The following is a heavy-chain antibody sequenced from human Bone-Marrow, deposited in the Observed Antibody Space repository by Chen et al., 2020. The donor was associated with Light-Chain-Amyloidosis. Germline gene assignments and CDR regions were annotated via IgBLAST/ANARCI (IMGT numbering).Heavy chain of an antibody. CDR2: IYPDDSDA. Sequence: EVQLEQSGPEVKKPGESLKISCKGSGYTFPNYWIGWVRQMHGKGLEWMGVIYPDDSDARYSPSFEGQATISADKSIATAYLQWRSLKASDTAMYYCARRRDGYNFDYWGQGTLVTVSS. V-gene: IGHV5-51*01. J-gene: IGHJ4*02. CDR3: ARRRDGYNFDY. CDR1: GYTFPNYW. D-gene: IGHD5-12*01.